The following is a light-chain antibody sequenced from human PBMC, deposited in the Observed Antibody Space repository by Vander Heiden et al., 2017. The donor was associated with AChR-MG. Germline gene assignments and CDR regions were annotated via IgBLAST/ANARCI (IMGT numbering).Light chain of an antibody. J-gene: IGKJ3*01. Sequence: EILMTQSPATLSVSPGVGATLSCRASQSVGSNLAWYQQKPGQAPRLLIYGASTRATGIPARFSGSGSGTEFTLTISSLQSEDFAVYYCQQYNNWPPRLTFGPGTKVDIK. V-gene: IGKV3-15*01. CDR2: GAS. CDR1: QSVGSN. CDR3: QQYNNWPPRLT.